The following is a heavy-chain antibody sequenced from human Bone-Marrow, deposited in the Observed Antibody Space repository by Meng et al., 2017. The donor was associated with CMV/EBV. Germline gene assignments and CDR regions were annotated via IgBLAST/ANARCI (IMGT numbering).Heavy chain of an antibody. Sequence: ASVKVSCKASGYTFTGYYMHWVRQAPGQGLEWMGWINPNSGNTGYAQQFQGRVTMNTDTSTSTGYMELRSLRSDDAAVYYCARGIGSSSWFDYWGQGTLVTVSS. CDR1: GYTFTGYY. CDR2: INPNSGNT. CDR3: ARGIGSSSWFDY. D-gene: IGHD6-6*01. V-gene: IGHV1-2*02. J-gene: IGHJ4*02.